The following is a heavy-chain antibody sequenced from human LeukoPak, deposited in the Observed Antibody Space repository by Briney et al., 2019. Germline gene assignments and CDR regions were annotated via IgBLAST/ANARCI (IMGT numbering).Heavy chain of an antibody. CDR2: IYYSGST. CDR3: ARDPYSSGWYGELDY. Sequence: PSETLSLTCTVSGGSISSYYWSWIRQPPGKGLEWIGYIYYSGSTNYNPSLKSRVTISVDTSENQFSLKLSSVTAADTAVYYCARDPYSSGWYGELDYWGQGTLVTVSS. CDR1: GGSISSYY. V-gene: IGHV4-59*01. J-gene: IGHJ4*02. D-gene: IGHD6-19*01.